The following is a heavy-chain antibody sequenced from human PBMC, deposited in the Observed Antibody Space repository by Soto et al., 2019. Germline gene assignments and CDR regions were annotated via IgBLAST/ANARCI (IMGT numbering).Heavy chain of an antibody. Sequence: QVQLVESGGGVVQPGRSLRLSCAASGFTFSSYGMHLVRQAPGKGLEWVAVISYDGSNKYYADSVKGRFTISRDNSKNTLYLQMNSLRAEDTAVYYCAKDTSSGIAAAPWGQGTLVTVSS. CDR3: AKDTSSGIAAAP. CDR2: ISYDGSNK. V-gene: IGHV3-30*18. J-gene: IGHJ5*02. CDR1: GFTFSSYG. D-gene: IGHD6-13*01.